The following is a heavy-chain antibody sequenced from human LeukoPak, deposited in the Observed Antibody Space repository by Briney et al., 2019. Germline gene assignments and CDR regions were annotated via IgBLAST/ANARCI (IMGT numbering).Heavy chain of an antibody. CDR2: INPNSGGT. D-gene: IGHD3-10*01. CDR3: ARVGYYGSGSYCPY. V-gene: IGHV1-2*02. J-gene: IGHJ4*02. Sequence: ASVKVSCKASGYTFTSYGISWVRQAPGQGLEWMGWINPNSGGTNYPQKFQGRVTMTRDTSISTAYMELSRLRSDDTAVYYCARVGYYGSGSYCPYWGQGTLVTVSS. CDR1: GYTFTSYG.